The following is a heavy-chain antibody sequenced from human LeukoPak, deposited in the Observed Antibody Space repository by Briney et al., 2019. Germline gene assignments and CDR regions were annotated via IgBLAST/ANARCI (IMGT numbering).Heavy chain of an antibody. CDR2: IFTSGFT. Sequence: SETLSLTCTVSGGSISTSSCYWGWVRQPAGKGLEWIGRIFTSGFTDYNPSLESRVTISLDTSKNQFSLKVISVTAADTAVYYCARDCEEGRPSSPHDAFDVWGQGTVVTVSS. J-gene: IGHJ3*01. D-gene: IGHD3-10*01. V-gene: IGHV4-61*02. CDR3: ARDCEEGRPSSPHDAFDV. CDR1: GGSISTSSCY.